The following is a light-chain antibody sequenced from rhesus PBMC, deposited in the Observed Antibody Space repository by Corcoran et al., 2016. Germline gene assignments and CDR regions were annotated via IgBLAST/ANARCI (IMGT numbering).Light chain of an antibody. J-gene: IGKJ2*01. CDR2: YES. CDR3: QQYDGLPYG. CDR1: QGISSW. Sequence: DIQMTQSPSSLSASVGDKVTIICHASQGISSWLAWSQQKPGQAPKPLFYYESSLQSWVPSRFSGSGAGTDSTLTISHLQPKDFAAEYCQQYDGLPYGFGQGTKVEIK. V-gene: IGKV1-19*01.